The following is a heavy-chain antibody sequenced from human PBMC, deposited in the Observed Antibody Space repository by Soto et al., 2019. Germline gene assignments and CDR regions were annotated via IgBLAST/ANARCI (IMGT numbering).Heavy chain of an antibody. CDR3: ARHGVPAAILAYYYYYGMDV. CDR2: IYYSGST. CDR1: GGSISSSSYY. J-gene: IGHJ6*02. D-gene: IGHD2-2*01. Sequence: SETLSLTCTVSGGSISSSSYYWGWIRQPPGKGLEWIGSIYYSGSTYYNPSLMSRVTISVDTSKNQFSLKLSSVTAADTAVYYCARHGVPAAILAYYYYYGMDVWGQGTTVT. V-gene: IGHV4-39*01.